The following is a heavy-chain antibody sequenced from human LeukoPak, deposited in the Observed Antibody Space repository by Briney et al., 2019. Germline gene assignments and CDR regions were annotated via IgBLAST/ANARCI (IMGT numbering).Heavy chain of an antibody. CDR1: GGSFSSGSYY. J-gene: IGHJ4*02. CDR3: ARDWGGYYYFDY. D-gene: IGHD3-16*01. Sequence: SETLSLTCTVSGGSFSSGSYYWSWIRQPPGKGLEWIGYIYYSGSTNYNPSLKSRVTISVDTSKNQFSLKLSSVTAADTAVYYCARDWGGYYYFDYWGQGTLVTVSS. V-gene: IGHV4-61*01. CDR2: IYYSGST.